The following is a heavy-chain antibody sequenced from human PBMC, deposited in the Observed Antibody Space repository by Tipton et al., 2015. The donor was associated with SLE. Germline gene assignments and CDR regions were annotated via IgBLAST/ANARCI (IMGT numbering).Heavy chain of an antibody. V-gene: IGHV4-59*02. D-gene: IGHD2-21*01. CDR1: GDSVKSRY. CDR3: ARGAYYAFDI. CDR2: RFHDGNI. J-gene: IGHJ3*02. Sequence: TLSLTCTVSGDSVKSRYWIWVRQPAGRGLEWLAYRFHDGNINYNPSLKTRLTMSVDTSKNQFSLQLNSVTPEDTAVYYCARGAYYAFDIWGQGTMVTVSS.